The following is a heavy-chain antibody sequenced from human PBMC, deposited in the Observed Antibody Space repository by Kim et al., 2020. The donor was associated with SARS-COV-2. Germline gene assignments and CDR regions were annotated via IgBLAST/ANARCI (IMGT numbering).Heavy chain of an antibody. J-gene: IGHJ4*02. CDR3: ARDPLYYDILTGYYTGPDY. CDR2: ISAYNGNT. V-gene: IGHV1-18*01. CDR1: GYTFTSYG. D-gene: IGHD3-9*01. Sequence: ASVKVSCKASGYTFTSYGISWVRQAPGQGLEWMGWISAYNGNTNYAQKLQGRVTMATDTSTSTAYMELRSLRSDDTAVYYCARDPLYYDILTGYYTGPDYWGQGTLVTVSS.